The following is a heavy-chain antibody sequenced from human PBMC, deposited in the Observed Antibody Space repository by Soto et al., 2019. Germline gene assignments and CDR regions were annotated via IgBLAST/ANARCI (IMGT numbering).Heavy chain of an antibody. CDR2: IYWNDDK. Sequence: QITLKESGPTLVKPTQTLTLTCTFSGFSLSTSGVGVGWIRQPPGKALEWLALIYWNDDKRYSPSLKSRLTITKDTSKNQVVLTMTNMDPVDTATYYCAHSPESYGDLLASPDAFYIWGQGTMVTVSS. D-gene: IGHD4-17*01. CDR3: AHSPESYGDLLASPDAFYI. V-gene: IGHV2-5*01. J-gene: IGHJ3*02. CDR1: GFSLSTSGVG.